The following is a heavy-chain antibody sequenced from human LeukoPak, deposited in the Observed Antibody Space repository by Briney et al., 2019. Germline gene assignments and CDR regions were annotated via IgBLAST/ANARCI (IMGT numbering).Heavy chain of an antibody. D-gene: IGHD1-1*01. Sequence: SGPTLVKPTQTLTLTCTLSGLSLTTSGVGVGWIRQPPGKALEWLALIYWDDIKGYSPSLKNRLTITKDTSQNQVVLKMTTMDPVDTATYYCAQHTYNDNWHGWFDSWGQGILVTVSS. CDR1: GLSLTTSGVG. CDR3: AQHTYNDNWHGWFDS. V-gene: IGHV2-5*02. CDR2: IYWDDIK. J-gene: IGHJ5*01.